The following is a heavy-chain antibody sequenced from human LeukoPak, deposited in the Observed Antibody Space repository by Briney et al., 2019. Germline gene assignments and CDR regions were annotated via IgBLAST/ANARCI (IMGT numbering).Heavy chain of an antibody. J-gene: IGHJ4*02. CDR3: ARNPYYYGSGSLAPFDY. D-gene: IGHD3-10*01. Sequence: GGSLRLSCAASGFSFSTSIMNWVRQAPGKGLKWVSSISASSGTIYYADSVKGRFTISRDNAKNSLFLQMNSLRFEDTAVYYCARNPYYYGSGSLAPFDYWGQGTLVTVSS. V-gene: IGHV3-48*01. CDR1: GFSFSTSI. CDR2: ISASSGTI.